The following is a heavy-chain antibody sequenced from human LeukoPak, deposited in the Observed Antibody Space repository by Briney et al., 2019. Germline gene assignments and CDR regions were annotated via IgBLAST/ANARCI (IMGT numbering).Heavy chain of an antibody. V-gene: IGHV1-69*04. D-gene: IGHD3-22*01. CDR1: GGTFSSYA. J-gene: IGHJ4*02. CDR2: IIPILGIA. Sequence: SVKVSCKASGGTFSSYAISWVRQAPGQGLEWMGRIIPILGIANYAQKFQGRVTITADKSTSTAYMELSSLRSEDTAVYYCARRSHYYDSSGPPFDYWGQGTLVTVSS. CDR3: ARRSHYYDSSGPPFDY.